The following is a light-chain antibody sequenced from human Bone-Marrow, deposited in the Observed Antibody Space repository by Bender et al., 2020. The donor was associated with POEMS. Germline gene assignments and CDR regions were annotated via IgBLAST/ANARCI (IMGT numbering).Light chain of an antibody. Sequence: SYELTQPPSVSVSPGQTASITCSGDKLGYRFVYWYHQKAGQSPVLVLHQNNSRPSGIPERFSASNSGNTVTLTISETQAMDEGDYYCQAWDSSTYVVFGGGTRLTVL. V-gene: IGLV3-1*01. CDR2: QNN. J-gene: IGLJ2*01. CDR1: KLGYRF. CDR3: QAWDSSTYVV.